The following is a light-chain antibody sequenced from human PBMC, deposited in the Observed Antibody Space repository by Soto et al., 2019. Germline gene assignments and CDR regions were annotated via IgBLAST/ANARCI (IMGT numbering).Light chain of an antibody. CDR3: QSYDSSHVV. Sequence: QAVVTQPPSVSGAPGRRVTISCTGSSSNIGAGYDVHWYQQLPGTAPKLLIYGNSNRPSGVPDRFSGSKSGTSASLAITGLQAEDEADYYCQSYDSSHVVFGGGTKLTVL. J-gene: IGLJ2*01. V-gene: IGLV1-40*01. CDR2: GNS. CDR1: SSNIGAGYD.